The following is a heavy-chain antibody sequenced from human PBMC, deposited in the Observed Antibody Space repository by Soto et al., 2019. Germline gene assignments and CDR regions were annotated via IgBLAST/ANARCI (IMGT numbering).Heavy chain of an antibody. Sequence: SETLSLTCAVYGGSFSGYYWSWIRQPPGKGLEWIGEINHSGSTNYNPSLKSRVTISVDTSKNQFSLKLSSVTAADTAVYYCARETVVVVVAAPPHAFDIWGQGTMVTVSS. J-gene: IGHJ3*02. D-gene: IGHD2-15*01. V-gene: IGHV4-34*01. CDR1: GGSFSGYY. CDR3: ARETVVVVVAAPPHAFDI. CDR2: INHSGST.